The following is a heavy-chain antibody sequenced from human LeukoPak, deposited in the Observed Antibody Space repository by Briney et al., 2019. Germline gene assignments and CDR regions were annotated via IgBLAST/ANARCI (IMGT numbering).Heavy chain of an antibody. Sequence: GRSLRLSCAASGFTFSSYGMHWVRQAPGKGLEWVAVISYDGSNKYYADSVKGRFTISRDNSKDTLYLQMNSLRAEDTAVYYCARDAYCGGDCYSDYWGQGTLVTVSS. J-gene: IGHJ4*02. CDR3: ARDAYCGGDCYSDY. CDR2: ISYDGSNK. V-gene: IGHV3-30*03. D-gene: IGHD2-21*02. CDR1: GFTFSSYG.